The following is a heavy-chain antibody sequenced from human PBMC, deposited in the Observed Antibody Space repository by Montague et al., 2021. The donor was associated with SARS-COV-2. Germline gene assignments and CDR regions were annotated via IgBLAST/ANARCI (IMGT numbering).Heavy chain of an antibody. CDR2: IYHSGST. D-gene: IGHD3-10*01. V-gene: IGHV4-4*02. Sequence: SETLSLTCAVSGGSISSSNWWSWVRQPPGKGLEWIGEIYHSGSTNYNPSLKSRVTTLVDKSKNQFSLKLGSVTAADTAVYYCAGDTGTLWFGEVSRYYYYYGMDVWGKGTTVTVSS. J-gene: IGHJ6*04. CDR1: GGSISSSNW. CDR3: AGDTGTLWFGEVSRYYYYYGMDV.